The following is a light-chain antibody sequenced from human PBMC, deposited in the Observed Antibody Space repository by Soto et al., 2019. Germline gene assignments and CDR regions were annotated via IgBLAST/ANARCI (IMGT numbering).Light chain of an antibody. J-gene: IGKJ1*01. V-gene: IGKV1-5*01. CDR2: DAS. CDR3: QQYNDYSTWT. CDR1: QSISRW. Sequence: DIQMTQSPSTLCASVGDRVTITCRASQSISRWLAWYQQKPGKAPKVLIWDASSLQRGVPSRFSGSGSGTEFTLTISSLQPDDFATYYCQQYNDYSTWTFGQGTKVDIK.